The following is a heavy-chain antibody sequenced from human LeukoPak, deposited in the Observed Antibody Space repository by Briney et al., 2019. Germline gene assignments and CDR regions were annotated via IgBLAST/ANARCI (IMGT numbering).Heavy chain of an antibody. D-gene: IGHD5-12*01. Sequence: SETLPLTCTVSGGSISSSGYYWGWIRQPPGKGLEWIGSIYYSGSTYYNPSLKSRVTISVDTSKNQFSLKLSSVTAADTALYYCARRRGYSGYERWAQGTLVTVSS. CDR1: GGSISSSGYY. CDR3: ARRRGYSGYER. V-gene: IGHV4-39*01. J-gene: IGHJ4*02. CDR2: IYYSGST.